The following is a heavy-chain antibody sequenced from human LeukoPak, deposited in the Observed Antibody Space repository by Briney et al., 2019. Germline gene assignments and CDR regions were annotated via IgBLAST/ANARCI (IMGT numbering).Heavy chain of an antibody. CDR2: ISWDGGST. CDR1: GFTFSSYS. CDR3: AKEDNYGLGY. D-gene: IGHD5-18*01. V-gene: IGHV3-43*01. J-gene: IGHJ4*02. Sequence: GGSLRLSCAASGFTFSSYSMNWVRQAPGKGLEWVSLISWDGGSTYYADSVKGRFTISRDNSKNSLYLQMNSLRTEDTALYYCAKEDNYGLGYWGQGTLVTVSS.